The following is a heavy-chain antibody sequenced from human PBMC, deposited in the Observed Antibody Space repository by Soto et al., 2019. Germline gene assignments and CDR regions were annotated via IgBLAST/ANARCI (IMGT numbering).Heavy chain of an antibody. V-gene: IGHV1-3*01. CDR2: INAGNGNT. D-gene: IGHD2-15*01. CDR3: LGYCSGGSCYSRGY. J-gene: IGHJ4*02. Sequence: ASVKVSCKASGYSFTSHAMHWVRQAPGQRLEWMGWINAGNGNTKYSQKFQGRVTITRDTSASTAYMELSSLRSEDTAVYYCLGYCSGGSCYSRGYWGQGTLVTVPQ. CDR1: GYSFTSHA.